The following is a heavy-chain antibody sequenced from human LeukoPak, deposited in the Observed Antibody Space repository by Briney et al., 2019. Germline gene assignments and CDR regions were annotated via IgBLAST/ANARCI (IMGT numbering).Heavy chain of an antibody. V-gene: IGHV1-2*02. CDR2: INPNSGGT. Sequence: ASVKVSCKASGYTFTGYYMHWVRQAPGQGLEWMGWINPNSGGTNYAQKFQGRVTMTRDTSISTAYMELSRLRSDDAAVYYCARDTGCSSTSCLYYYMDVWGKGTTVTVSS. CDR1: GYTFTGYY. J-gene: IGHJ6*03. CDR3: ARDTGCSSTSCLYYYMDV. D-gene: IGHD2-2*01.